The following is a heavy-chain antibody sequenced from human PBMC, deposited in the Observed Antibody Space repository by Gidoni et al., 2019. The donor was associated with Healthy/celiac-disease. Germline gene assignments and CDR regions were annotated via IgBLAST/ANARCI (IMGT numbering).Heavy chain of an antibody. D-gene: IGHD4-17*01. CDR1: GGTFSSYA. J-gene: IGHJ4*02. Sequence: QVQLVQSGAEVKKPGSSVKVSCKASGGTFSSYAISWVRQAPGQGLEWMGGIIPIFGTANYAQKFQGRVTITADESTSTAYMELSSLRSEDTAVYYCARGLIMTTVTSYYFDYWGQGTLVTVSS. CDR2: IIPIFGTA. V-gene: IGHV1-69*01. CDR3: ARGLIMTTVTSYYFDY.